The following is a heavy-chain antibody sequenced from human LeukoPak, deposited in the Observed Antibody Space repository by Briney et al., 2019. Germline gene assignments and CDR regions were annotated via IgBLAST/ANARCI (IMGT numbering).Heavy chain of an antibody. V-gene: IGHV3-33*01. D-gene: IGHD1-1*01. CDR3: ARDLAGYPWDYYYYGMDV. CDR2: IWYDGSNK. J-gene: IGHJ6*02. CDR1: GFTFSSYG. Sequence: GRSLRLSCAASGFTFSSYGMHWVRQAPGKGLEWVAVIWYDGSNKYYADSVKRRFTISRDNSKNTPYLQMNSLRAEDTAVYYCARDLAGYPWDYYYYGMDVWGQGTTVTVSS.